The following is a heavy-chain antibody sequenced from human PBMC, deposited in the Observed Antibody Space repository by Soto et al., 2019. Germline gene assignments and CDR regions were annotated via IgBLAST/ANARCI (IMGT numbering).Heavy chain of an antibody. J-gene: IGHJ6*02. V-gene: IGHV4-39*01. D-gene: IGHD1-26*01. CDR3: ARPLLLNYYYGMDV. Sequence: QLQLQESGPGLVKPSETLSLTCTVSGGSISSSSYYWGWIRQPPGKGLEWIGSIYYIESTYYNPSLKSRVTISVDTSKNQFSLKLSSVTAADTAVYYCARPLLLNYYYGMDVWGQGTTVTVSS. CDR2: IYYIEST. CDR1: GGSISSSSYY.